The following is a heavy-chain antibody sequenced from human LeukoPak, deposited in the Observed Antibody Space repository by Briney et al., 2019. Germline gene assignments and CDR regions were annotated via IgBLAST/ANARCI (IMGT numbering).Heavy chain of an antibody. CDR3: AISSGWYLGNFDY. D-gene: IGHD6-19*01. Sequence: GGSLRLSCAASGFTVSSNYMSWVRQAPGKGLEWVSAIYSGGSTYYADSVKGRFTISRDNSKNTLYLQMNSLRAVDTAVYYCAISSGWYLGNFDYRGQGTLVTVSS. V-gene: IGHV3-53*01. J-gene: IGHJ4*02. CDR1: GFTVSSNY. CDR2: IYSGGST.